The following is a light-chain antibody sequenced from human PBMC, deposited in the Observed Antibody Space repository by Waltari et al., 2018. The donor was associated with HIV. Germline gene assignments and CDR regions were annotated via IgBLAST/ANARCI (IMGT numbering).Light chain of an antibody. CDR1: ALSKQY. V-gene: IGLV3-25*03. CDR3: QSTDTSGTYWV. J-gene: IGLJ3*02. CDR2: KDS. Sequence: SYELTPPPSVSVSPGHTARITCSGAALSKQYADWYQQKPGQPPGLMIYKDSERPSEIPERFSGSSSGTTVTLTISGVQAEDEADYYCQSTDTSGTYWVFGGGTKLTVL.